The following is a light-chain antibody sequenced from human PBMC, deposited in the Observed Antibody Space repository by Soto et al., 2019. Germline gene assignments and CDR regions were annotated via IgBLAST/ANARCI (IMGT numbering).Light chain of an antibody. Sequence: QSALTQPPPASETPGQTVSISCSGSNSNIAGNTVNWYQHLPGTAPKLLIYYNNQRPSGVPDRFSGSKSGTSASLAISGLQSEDESDYYCAAWDDTLKRYVFGTGTKVTVL. V-gene: IGLV1-44*01. J-gene: IGLJ1*01. CDR2: YNN. CDR1: NSNIAGNT. CDR3: AAWDDTLKRYV.